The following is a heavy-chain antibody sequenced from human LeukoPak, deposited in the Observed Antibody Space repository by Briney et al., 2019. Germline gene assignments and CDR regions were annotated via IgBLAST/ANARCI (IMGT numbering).Heavy chain of an antibody. CDR2: IYHSGST. D-gene: IGHD2-2*01. Sequence: PSETLSLTCAVSGYSISSGYYWGWIRQPPGKGLEWLGSIYHSGSTYYNPSLKSRVTISVDTSENQFSLKLSSVTAADTAVYYCARGDLPTIVVVPAAIGYWGQGTLVTVSS. V-gene: IGHV4-38-2*01. CDR3: ARGDLPTIVVVPAAIGY. J-gene: IGHJ4*02. CDR1: GYSISSGYY.